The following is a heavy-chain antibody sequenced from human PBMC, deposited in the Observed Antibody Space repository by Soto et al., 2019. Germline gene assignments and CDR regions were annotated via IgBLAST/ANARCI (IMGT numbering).Heavy chain of an antibody. D-gene: IGHD3-10*01. CDR2: FSYSGST. Sequence: PSETLSLTCTVSGGSFSSSNYYWAWIRQPPGQGLEWIGSFSYSGSTFYNPSLESRVTLSVDTSKSQVSLRLSSVTAADTAVYFCARRGVLKLVLTGPLYNWFDPWGQGILVTVSS. J-gene: IGHJ5*02. CDR1: GGSFSSSNYY. CDR3: ARRGVLKLVLTGPLYNWFDP. V-gene: IGHV4-39*01.